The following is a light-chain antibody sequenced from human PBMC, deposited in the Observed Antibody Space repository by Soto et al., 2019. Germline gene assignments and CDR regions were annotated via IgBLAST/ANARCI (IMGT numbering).Light chain of an antibody. CDR2: GAS. V-gene: IGKV1-33*01. Sequence: DIQMTQSPSSLSASVGARVSITCQASQDIRTSLSWFQQKPGRAPKLLIYGASYLETGVPSRFRGSGSGTDFSFTISRLQPEDIEKYYCQQYDNLPPFTFGPGTKVDIK. J-gene: IGKJ3*01. CDR1: QDIRTS. CDR3: QQYDNLPPFT.